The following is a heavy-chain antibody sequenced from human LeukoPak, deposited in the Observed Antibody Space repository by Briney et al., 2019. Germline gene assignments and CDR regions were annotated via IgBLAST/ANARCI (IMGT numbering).Heavy chain of an antibody. Sequence: KASQTLSLTCAISVDSVSSNSAAWNWVRQSPSRGLEWLGRTYYLSEWYNDYAVSVKSRITLNPDTSKNQFSMQLNSVTPEDTAVYYCARGDISGYYAFDIWGQGTMFTVSS. CDR2: TYYLSEWYN. J-gene: IGHJ3*02. CDR3: ARGDISGYYAFDI. D-gene: IGHD3-22*01. CDR1: VDSVSSNSAA. V-gene: IGHV6-1*01.